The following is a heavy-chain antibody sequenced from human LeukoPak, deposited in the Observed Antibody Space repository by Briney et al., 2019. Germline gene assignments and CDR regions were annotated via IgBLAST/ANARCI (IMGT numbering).Heavy chain of an antibody. J-gene: IGHJ4*02. V-gene: IGHV4-59*01. CDR3: ARVTGYRIEDYFDY. D-gene: IGHD6-13*01. CDR2: ISYSGST. Sequence: SETLSLTCTASGGSLSPYYWSWIRQSPGKGLEWIGYISYSGSTNSHPSLKSRVTISVETSKNEFSLKLRSVTAADTAVYYCARVTGYRIEDYFDYWGQGTLVTVSS. CDR1: GGSLSPYY.